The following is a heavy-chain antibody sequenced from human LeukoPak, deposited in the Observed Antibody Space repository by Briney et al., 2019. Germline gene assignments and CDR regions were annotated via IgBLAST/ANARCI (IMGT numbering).Heavy chain of an antibody. CDR2: IYHSGSR. D-gene: IGHD2-15*01. Sequence: SETLSLTCVVSGGSISSSNWWSWVRQPPGKGLEWIGEIYHSGSRNYNPSLKSRLTISVDTSKNQFSLKLSSVTAADTAEYYCGRKADCRGGSCPTGAFDIWGQGTMVTVSS. J-gene: IGHJ3*02. V-gene: IGHV4-4*02. CDR1: GGSISSSNW. CDR3: GRKADCRGGSCPTGAFDI.